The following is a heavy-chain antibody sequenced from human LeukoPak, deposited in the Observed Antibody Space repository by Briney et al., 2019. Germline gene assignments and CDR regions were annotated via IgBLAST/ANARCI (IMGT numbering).Heavy chain of an antibody. V-gene: IGHV1-2*02. CDR1: GYSFSDFY. CDR3: ARPLGSLKEYWWFDP. J-gene: IGHJ5*02. D-gene: IGHD2/OR15-2a*01. CDR2: INPNSGGT. Sequence: ASVKVSCTASGYSFSDFYIHWLRQAPGQGLEWLGWINPNSGGTNFAQYFQGRVTMTRDTSTSTVYMELSSLRFDDTAVYYCARPLGSLKEYWWFDPWGQGTLVTVSS.